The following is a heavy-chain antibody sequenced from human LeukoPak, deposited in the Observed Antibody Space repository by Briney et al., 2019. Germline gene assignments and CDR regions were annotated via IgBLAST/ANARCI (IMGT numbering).Heavy chain of an antibody. CDR3: ARWSSLAAAKAFDY. J-gene: IGHJ4*02. Sequence: SETLSLTFTVSGGSISSYYWSWIRQPPGKGLEWIGYIYYSGSTNYNPSLKSRVTISVDTSKRQFSLKLNSVTAADTAVYYCARWSSLAAAKAFDYWGQGTLVTVSS. D-gene: IGHD6-13*01. CDR2: IYYSGST. V-gene: IGHV4-59*12. CDR1: GGSISSYY.